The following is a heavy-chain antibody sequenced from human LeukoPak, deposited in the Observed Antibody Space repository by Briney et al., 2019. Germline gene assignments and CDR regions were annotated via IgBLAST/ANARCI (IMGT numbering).Heavy chain of an antibody. CDR1: GFTFGIYE. V-gene: IGHV3-48*03. CDR2: IGSSDSTT. CDR3: ATSFSTPANY. D-gene: IGHD2-2*01. Sequence: GGSLRLSCVASGFTFGIYEMNWVRQAPGKGLEWLSYIGSSDSTTHYADSVKGRFTISRDNAKNSLYLQMNSLRAEDTAVYYCATSFSTPANYWGQGTLVTVSS. J-gene: IGHJ4*02.